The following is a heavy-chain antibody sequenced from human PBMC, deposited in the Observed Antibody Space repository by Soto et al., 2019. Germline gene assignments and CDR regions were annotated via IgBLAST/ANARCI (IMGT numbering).Heavy chain of an antibody. D-gene: IGHD3-10*01. CDR3: AKDCIIMVRGVLLMHY. V-gene: IGHV1-3*04. CDR1: GYTFSNYA. J-gene: IGHJ4*02. CDR2: INTADGNT. Sequence: ASVKVSCKAFGYTFSNYALHWVRQAPGQSFEWMGWINTADGNTKYSQNFQGRITITSDASATTVYLELGSLKSEDSAVYYCAKDCIIMVRGVLLMHYWGQGTLVTVSS.